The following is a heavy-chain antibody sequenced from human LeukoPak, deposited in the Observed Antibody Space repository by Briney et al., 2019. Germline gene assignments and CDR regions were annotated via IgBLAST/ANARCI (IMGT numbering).Heavy chain of an antibody. CDR3: AKDARRYSGWYFFDH. D-gene: IGHD6-19*01. Sequence: GESLKISCVASGFSFSNLAMGWVRPAPGNGLEWVSVISDSGGITYYADSLKGRFTISRDNSRNTLYLQMNSLRVDDTAVYYCAKDARRYSGWYFFDHWGQGTQVTVSS. J-gene: IGHJ4*02. CDR2: ISDSGGIT. CDR1: GFSFSNLA. V-gene: IGHV3-23*01.